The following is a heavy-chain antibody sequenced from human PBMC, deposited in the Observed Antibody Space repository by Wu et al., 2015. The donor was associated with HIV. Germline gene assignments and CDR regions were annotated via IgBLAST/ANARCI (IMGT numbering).Heavy chain of an antibody. J-gene: IGHJ3*02. Sequence: QVHLVQSGAEVKKPGASVKVSCEASGYTFTGYYIHWVRQAPGQGLEWMAWINFNSGGANSAQMFQGRVTMTRDTSISTAYIELSRLTSDDTAVYYCARDELFRVDDAFDMWGQGTLVTVSS. CDR2: INFNSGGA. D-gene: IGHD3-10*01. V-gene: IGHV1-2*02. CDR3: ARDELFRVDDAFDM. CDR1: GYTFTGYY.